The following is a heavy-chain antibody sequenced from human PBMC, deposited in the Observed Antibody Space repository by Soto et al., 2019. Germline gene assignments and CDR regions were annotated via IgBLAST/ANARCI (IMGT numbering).Heavy chain of an antibody. CDR2: INPSGGST. D-gene: IGHD3-22*01. CDR1: GYIFTNHY. Sequence: GASVKVSCKASGYIFTNHYIHWVRQAPGQGLEWMGIINPSGGSTNYLQKFQGRITMTRDTSTSTVYMELSSLRSEDTAVYFCASADYYDSSGFYYDCWGQGSLVPVSS. V-gene: IGHV1-46*01. CDR3: ASADYYDSSGFYYDC. J-gene: IGHJ1*01.